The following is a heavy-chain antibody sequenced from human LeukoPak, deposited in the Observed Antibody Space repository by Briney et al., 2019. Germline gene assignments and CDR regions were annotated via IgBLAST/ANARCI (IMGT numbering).Heavy chain of an antibody. V-gene: IGHV3-21*01. CDR3: ARDSYSVVVVAATPHWFDP. CDR2: ITSTSSYI. Sequence: SGESLRLSCAASGFTFSTYNMNWVRQAPGKGLEWVSSITSTSSYIYYADSVKGRFTISRDNAKSSLYLQMNSLRDEDTAVYYCARDSYSVVVVAATPHWFDPWGQGTLVTVSS. D-gene: IGHD2-15*01. CDR1: GFTFSTYN. J-gene: IGHJ5*02.